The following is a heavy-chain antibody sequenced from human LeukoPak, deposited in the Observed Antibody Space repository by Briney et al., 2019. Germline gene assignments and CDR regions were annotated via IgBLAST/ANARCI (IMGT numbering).Heavy chain of an antibody. CDR2: IYYSGST. J-gene: IGHJ6*03. CDR1: GGPISSSSYY. V-gene: IGHV4-39*07. CDR3: ARDSSWTLLNYYYYMDV. D-gene: IGHD6-13*01. Sequence: SETLSLTCTVSGGPISSSSYYWGWIRQPPGKGLEWIGSIYYSGSTYYNPSLKSRVTISVDTSKNQFSLKLSSVTAADTAVYYCARDSSWTLLNYYYYMDVWGKGTTVTVSS.